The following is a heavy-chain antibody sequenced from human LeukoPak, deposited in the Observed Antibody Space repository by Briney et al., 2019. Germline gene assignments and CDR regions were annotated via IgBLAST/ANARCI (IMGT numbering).Heavy chain of an antibody. Sequence: GRSLRLSCAASGFTFSSYGMHWVRQAPGKGLEWVAVISYDGSNKYYADSVEGRFTISRDNSKNTLYLQMNSLRAEDTAVYYCAKDKVPAAYYYGMDVWGKGTTVTVSS. CDR1: GFTFSSYG. D-gene: IGHD2-2*01. J-gene: IGHJ6*04. CDR2: ISYDGSNK. V-gene: IGHV3-30*18. CDR3: AKDKVPAAYYYGMDV.